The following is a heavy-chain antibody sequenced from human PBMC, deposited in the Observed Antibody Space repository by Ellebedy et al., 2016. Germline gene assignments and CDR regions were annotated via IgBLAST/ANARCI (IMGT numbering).Heavy chain of an antibody. CDR2: ISYNSSST. CDR3: VRRKDGDYYYFDY. CDR1: GFTFSAYA. V-gene: IGHV3-23*01. J-gene: IGHJ4*02. Sequence: GESLKISCAASGFTFSAYAMYWVRQAPGKGLEWVSSISYNSSSTYYTDSVKGRFTISRDNSKNRLFLQMNGLRVADTALYYCVRRKDGDYYYFDYWGQGTLVTVSS. D-gene: IGHD2/OR15-2a*01.